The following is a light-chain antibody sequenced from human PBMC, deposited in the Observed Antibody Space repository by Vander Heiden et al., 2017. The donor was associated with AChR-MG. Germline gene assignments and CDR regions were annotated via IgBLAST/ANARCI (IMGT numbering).Light chain of an antibody. CDR1: QDISNY. Sequence: DTQMTHPPSSLAACVGARVTIACQSNQDISNYLNWYQQKPGKAPKLLIYDASNLQTGVPSRFSGRASRTDITCTIRILKPEHITTDYCERDDNLRITFGHGTKVNIK. V-gene: IGKV1-33*01. J-gene: IGKJ3*01. CDR3: ERDDNLRIT. CDR2: DAS.